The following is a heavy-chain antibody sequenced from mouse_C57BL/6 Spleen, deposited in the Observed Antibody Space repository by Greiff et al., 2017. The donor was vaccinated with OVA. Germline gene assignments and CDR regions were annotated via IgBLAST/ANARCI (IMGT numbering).Heavy chain of an antibody. D-gene: IGHD1-1*01. CDR1: GFNIKNTY. CDR2: IDPANGNT. V-gene: IGHV14-3*01. CDR3: APETDYYGSSYWYFDV. J-gene: IGHJ1*03. Sequence: EVMLVESVAELVRPGASVRLSCTASGFNIKNTYIHWVKQRPEQGLEWIGRIDPANGNTKYVPKFQGKATITADTSSNTAYLQLSSLTSEDTAIYYCAPETDYYGSSYWYFDVWGTGTTVTVSS.